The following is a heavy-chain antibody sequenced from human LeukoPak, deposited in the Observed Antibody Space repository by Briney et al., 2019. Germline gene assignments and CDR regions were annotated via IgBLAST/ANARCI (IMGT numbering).Heavy chain of an antibody. J-gene: IGHJ5*02. CDR1: GGTFTSYA. CDR2: IIPIFGTA. D-gene: IGHD4-23*01. V-gene: IGHV1-69*13. Sequence: SLKVSCKAPGGTFTSYAISWVRQAPGQGREWMGGIIPIFGTANYAQKFQGRVTITADESTSTAYMELSSLRSEDTAVYYCARESGGGNHWFDPWGQGTLVTVSS. CDR3: ARESGGGNHWFDP.